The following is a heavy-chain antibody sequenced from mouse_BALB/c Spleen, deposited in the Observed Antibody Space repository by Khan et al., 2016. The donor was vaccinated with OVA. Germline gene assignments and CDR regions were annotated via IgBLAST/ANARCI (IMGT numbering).Heavy chain of an antibody. CDR3: ARDGSRYNYAMDY. CDR2: ISYSGST. CDR1: GYSITSDYA. J-gene: IGHJ4*01. D-gene: IGHD2-3*01. Sequence: EVQLQESGPGLVKPSQSLSLTCTVTGYSITSDYAWNWLRQFPGNTLEWMGYISYSGSTNYNPSLKSRISITRATSKNQFILQLNSVTTDDTATYYCARDGSRYNYAMDYWGQGTSVTVSS. V-gene: IGHV3-2*02.